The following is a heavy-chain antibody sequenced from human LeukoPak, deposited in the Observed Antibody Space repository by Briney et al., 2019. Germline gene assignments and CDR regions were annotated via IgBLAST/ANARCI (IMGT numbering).Heavy chain of an antibody. CDR3: AKGGSSWFDY. J-gene: IGHJ4*02. D-gene: IGHD6-13*01. V-gene: IGHV1-2*02. CDR2: INPNSGGT. Sequence: ASVKVSCKASGYTFTDDYTHWVRQAPGQGLEWMGWINPNSGGTNYAQKFQGRVTMTRDKSISTAYMEMTRLRYDDTAVYYCAKGGSSWFDYWGQGALVTVSS. CDR1: GYTFTDDY.